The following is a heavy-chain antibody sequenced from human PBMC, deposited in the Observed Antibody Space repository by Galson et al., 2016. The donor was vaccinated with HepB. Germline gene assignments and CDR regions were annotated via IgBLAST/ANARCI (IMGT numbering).Heavy chain of an antibody. D-gene: IGHD4-17*01. Sequence: SETLSLTCTVSGGSISRSSFFWGWIRQPPGKGLEWIGTIYYSGSTYYNPSLKSRVTISVDTSKNQFSLKLSSVTAADTAVYYCARQYGEYDWFDPWGQGTLGTVSS. V-gene: IGHV4-39*01. CDR1: GGSISRSSFF. CDR3: ARQYGEYDWFDP. CDR2: IYYSGST. J-gene: IGHJ5*02.